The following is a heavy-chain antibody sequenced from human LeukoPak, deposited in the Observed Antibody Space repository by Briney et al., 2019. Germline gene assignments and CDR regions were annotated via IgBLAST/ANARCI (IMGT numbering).Heavy chain of an antibody. CDR1: GFIFSSYG. Sequence: PGGSLRLSCAASGFIFSSYGMHWVRQAPGKGLEWVAVIWYDGSNTYYADSVKGRFTISRDNSKNTLYLQMNSLRAEDTAVYYCAKVLLAVAGPFDYWGQGTLVTVSS. D-gene: IGHD6-19*01. CDR2: IWYDGSNT. V-gene: IGHV3-33*06. CDR3: AKVLLAVAGPFDY. J-gene: IGHJ4*02.